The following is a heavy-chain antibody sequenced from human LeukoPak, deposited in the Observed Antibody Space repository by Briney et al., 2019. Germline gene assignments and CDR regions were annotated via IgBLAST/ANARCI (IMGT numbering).Heavy chain of an antibody. Sequence: PGGSLRLSCAASGFTFSSYEMIWLRQAPGKGLEWVSYISSSGSTIYYAESVRGRFTISRDNAKNSLYLQMNSLRAEDTAVYYCAREGSYYFDCWGQGTLVTVSS. CDR3: AREGSYYFDC. CDR1: GFTFSSYE. V-gene: IGHV3-48*03. J-gene: IGHJ4*02. CDR2: ISSSGSTI.